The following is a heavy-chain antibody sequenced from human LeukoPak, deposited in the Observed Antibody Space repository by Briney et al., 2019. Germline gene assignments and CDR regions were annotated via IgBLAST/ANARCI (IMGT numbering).Heavy chain of an antibody. CDR3: ASSGWYVGYYYYMDV. Sequence: PGGSLRLSCAASGFTFSSYAMSWVRQAPGKGLEWVSAISGSGGSTYYADSVKGRFTISRDNSKNTLYLQMNSLRAEDTAVYYCASSGWYVGYYYYMDVWGKGTTVTVSS. CDR2: ISGSGGST. CDR1: GFTFSSYA. D-gene: IGHD6-19*01. V-gene: IGHV3-23*01. J-gene: IGHJ6*03.